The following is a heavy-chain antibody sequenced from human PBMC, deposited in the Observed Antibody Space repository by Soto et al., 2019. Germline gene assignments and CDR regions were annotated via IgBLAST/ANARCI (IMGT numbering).Heavy chain of an antibody. V-gene: IGHV3-23*01. CDR3: AKSIKWELLRSYFGH. CDR1: GFTFSSYA. D-gene: IGHD1-26*01. CDR2: ISGSGGST. J-gene: IGHJ4*02. Sequence: EVQLLESGGGLVQPGGSLRLSCAASGFTFSSYAMSWVRQAPGKGLEWVSAISGSGGSTYYADSVKGRFTISRDNSKNPLYLQMNSLRAEDTAVYYCAKSIKWELLRSYFGHWGQGTLVTVSS.